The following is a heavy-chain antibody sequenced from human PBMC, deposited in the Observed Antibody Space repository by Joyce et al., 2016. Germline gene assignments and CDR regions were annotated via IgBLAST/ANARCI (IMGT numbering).Heavy chain of an antibody. J-gene: IGHJ5*02. D-gene: IGHD7-27*01. V-gene: IGHV4-34*01. CDR2: INHSGST. Sequence: QVQLQQWGAGLLKPSETLSLTCAVYGGSFSGYYWSWIRQPPGKGLEWIGEINHSGSTNYNPSLKSRVTISVDTSKNQFSLKLGSVTAADTAVYYCARGPRSNWGLVWFDPWGQGTLVTVSS. CDR3: ARGPRSNWGLVWFDP. CDR1: GGSFSGYY.